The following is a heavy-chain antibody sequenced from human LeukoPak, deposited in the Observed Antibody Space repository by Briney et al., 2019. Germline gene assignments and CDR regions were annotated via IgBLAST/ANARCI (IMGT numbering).Heavy chain of an antibody. V-gene: IGHV3-21*01. J-gene: IGHJ3*02. CDR3: ARETSGITMIVDSYDAFDI. D-gene: IGHD3-22*01. Sequence: KPGGSLRLSCAASGFTFSSYSMNWVRQAPGKGLEWVSSISSSSSYIYYADSVKGRFTISRDNAKNSLYLQMNSLRAEDTAVYYCARETSGITMIVDSYDAFDIWGQGTMVTVSS. CDR1: GFTFSSYS. CDR2: ISSSSSYI.